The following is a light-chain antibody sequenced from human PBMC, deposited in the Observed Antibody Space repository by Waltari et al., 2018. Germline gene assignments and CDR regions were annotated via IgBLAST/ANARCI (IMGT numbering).Light chain of an antibody. Sequence: DIVMTQSPDSLAVTLGERATINCKSSQSVLYRSNNYNYLAWYQQKPGQPPKLLIYWASTRDTGVPDRFSGSGSGTDFTLTISSLQAEDVAVYYCQQYYSVPFTFGPGTKVDIK. CDR3: QQYYSVPFT. CDR1: QSVLYRSNNYNY. V-gene: IGKV4-1*01. CDR2: WAS. J-gene: IGKJ3*01.